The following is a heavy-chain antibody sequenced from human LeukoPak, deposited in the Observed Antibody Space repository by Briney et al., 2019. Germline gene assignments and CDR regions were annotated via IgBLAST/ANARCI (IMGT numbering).Heavy chain of an antibody. D-gene: IGHD6-19*01. CDR3: ARDGSGWYDY. Sequence: GGSLRLSRAASGFTFSSYEMNWVRQAPGKGLEWVSYISSSGSTIYYADSVKGRFTISRDNAKNSLYLQMNSLRAEDTGVYYCARDGSGWYDYWGQGILVTVSS. CDR2: ISSSGSTI. J-gene: IGHJ4*02. CDR1: GFTFSSYE. V-gene: IGHV3-48*03.